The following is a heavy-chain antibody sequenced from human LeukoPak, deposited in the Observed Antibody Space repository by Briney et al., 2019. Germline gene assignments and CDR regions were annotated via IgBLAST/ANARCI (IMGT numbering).Heavy chain of an antibody. Sequence: SETLSLTCTVSGDSISSYYWSWVRQPPGKGLECIGYIYYSGSTNYNPSLKSRVTISVDTSKNQFSLKLSSVTAADTAVYYCAREIAAEYCSGGSCYLYYYYGMDVWGQGTTVTVSS. CDR2: IYYSGST. J-gene: IGHJ6*02. D-gene: IGHD2-15*01. CDR3: AREIAAEYCSGGSCYLYYYYGMDV. V-gene: IGHV4-59*12. CDR1: GDSISSYY.